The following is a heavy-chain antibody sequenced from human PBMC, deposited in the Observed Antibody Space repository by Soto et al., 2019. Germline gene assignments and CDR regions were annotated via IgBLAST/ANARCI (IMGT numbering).Heavy chain of an antibody. Sequence: PGESLKISCKGSGYSFTSYWIGWVRQMPGKGLEWMGIIYPGDSDTRYSPSFQGQVTISADKSISTAYLQWSSLKASDTAMYYCARLNGQQLPKNYYYYGMDLWGQGTTVTVSS. D-gene: IGHD6-13*01. V-gene: IGHV5-51*01. CDR1: GYSFTSYW. CDR2: IYPGDSDT. J-gene: IGHJ6*02. CDR3: ARLNGQQLPKNYYYYGMDL.